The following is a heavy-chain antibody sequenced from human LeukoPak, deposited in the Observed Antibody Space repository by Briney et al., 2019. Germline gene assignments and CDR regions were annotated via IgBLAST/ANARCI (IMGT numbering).Heavy chain of an antibody. Sequence: SETLSLTCTVSGGSISYYYWNWIRQPAGKGLEWIGRIYTSGRTYYNPSLKSRVSMSVDTSKNQFSLKLSSVTAADTAVYYCARDPDTAMVSFDYWGQGTLVTVSS. D-gene: IGHD5-18*01. V-gene: IGHV4-4*07. CDR3: ARDPDTAMVSFDY. CDR2: IYTSGRT. J-gene: IGHJ4*02. CDR1: GGSISYYY.